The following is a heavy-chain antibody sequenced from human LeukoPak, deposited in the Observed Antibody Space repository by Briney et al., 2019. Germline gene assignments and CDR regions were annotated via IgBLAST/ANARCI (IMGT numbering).Heavy chain of an antibody. CDR3: ARGLVGDYFDY. CDR2: IYHSGST. J-gene: IGHJ4*02. D-gene: IGHD6-6*01. V-gene: IGHV4-30-4*08. Sequence: SQTLSLTCTVSGGSISSGDYYWSWIRQPPGKGLEWIGSIYHSGSTYYNPSLKSRVTISVDTSKNQFSLKLSSVTAADTAVYYCARGLVGDYFDYWGQGTLVTVSS. CDR1: GGSISSGDYY.